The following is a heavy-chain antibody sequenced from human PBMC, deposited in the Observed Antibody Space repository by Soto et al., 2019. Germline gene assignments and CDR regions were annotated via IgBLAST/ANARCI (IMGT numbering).Heavy chain of an antibody. Sequence: QVQLVESGGGVVQPGRSLRLSGAASGFTFSSYAMHWVRQAPGKGLEWVAVISYDGSNKYYADSVKGRFTISRDNSKNTLYLQMNSLRAEDTAVYYCAREGRHYDSSGYYPTDFDYWGQGTLVTVSS. D-gene: IGHD3-22*01. CDR3: AREGRHYDSSGYYPTDFDY. J-gene: IGHJ4*02. CDR2: ISYDGSNK. V-gene: IGHV3-30-3*01. CDR1: GFTFSSYA.